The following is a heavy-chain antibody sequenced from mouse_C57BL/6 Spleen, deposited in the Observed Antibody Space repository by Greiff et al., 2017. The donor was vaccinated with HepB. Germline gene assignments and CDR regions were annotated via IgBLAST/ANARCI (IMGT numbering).Heavy chain of an antibody. J-gene: IGHJ3*01. D-gene: IGHD2-3*01. CDR3: ARVYDGYSAWFAY. Sequence: EVNVVESGGGLVKPGGSLKLSCAASGFTFSDYGMHWVRQAPEKGLEWVAYISSGSSTIYYADTVKGRFTISRDNAKNTLFLQMTSLRSEDTAMYYCARVYDGYSAWFAYWGQGTLVTVSA. CDR1: GFTFSDYG. CDR2: ISSGSSTI. V-gene: IGHV5-17*01.